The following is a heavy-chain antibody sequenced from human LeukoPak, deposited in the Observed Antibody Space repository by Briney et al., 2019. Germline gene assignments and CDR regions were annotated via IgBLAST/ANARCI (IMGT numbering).Heavy chain of an antibody. D-gene: IGHD6-19*01. Sequence: ASVKVSCKASGGTFSSYAISWVRQAPGQGLEWMGGIIPIFGTANYAQKFQGRVTITADKSTSTAYMELSSLRSEDTAVYYCASTGYSSGWKSRGAFDIWGQGTMVTVSS. CDR1: GGTFSSYA. CDR2: IIPIFGTA. CDR3: ASTGYSSGWKSRGAFDI. V-gene: IGHV1-69*06. J-gene: IGHJ3*02.